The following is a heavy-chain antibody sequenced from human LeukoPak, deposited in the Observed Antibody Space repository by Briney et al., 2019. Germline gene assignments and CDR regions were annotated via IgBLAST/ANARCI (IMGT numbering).Heavy chain of an antibody. Sequence: SETLSLTCTVSGASINTYYWSWIRQPPGKGLEWIGYIYYSGTTSYNPSLKTRVTISIDTSKNQFSLKLSSVTAADTAVYYCARVLRPMASQCYFDYWGQGTLVTVSS. J-gene: IGHJ4*02. CDR1: GASINTYY. V-gene: IGHV4-59*01. D-gene: IGHD3-10*01. CDR3: ARVLRPMASQCYFDY. CDR2: IYYSGTT.